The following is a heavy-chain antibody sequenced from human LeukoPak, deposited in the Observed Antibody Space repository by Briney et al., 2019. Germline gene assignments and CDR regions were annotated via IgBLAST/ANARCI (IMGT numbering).Heavy chain of an antibody. CDR2: ISSSGSTI. CDR1: GFTFSDYY. J-gene: IGHJ4*02. D-gene: IGHD3-22*01. CDR3: ARDIGRRGQNRLVVVITEHNVFDY. Sequence: PGGSLRLSCAASGFTFSDYYMSWIRQAPGKGLEWVSYISSSGSTIYYADSVKGRFTISRDNAKNSLYLQMNSLRAEDTAVYYCARDIGRRGQNRLVVVITEHNVFDYWGQGTLVTVSS. V-gene: IGHV3-11*04.